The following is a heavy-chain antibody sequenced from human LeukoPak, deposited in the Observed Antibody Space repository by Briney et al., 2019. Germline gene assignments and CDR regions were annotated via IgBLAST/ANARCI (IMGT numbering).Heavy chain of an antibody. D-gene: IGHD6-19*01. J-gene: IGHJ6*02. CDR2: IKQDGSEK. CDR1: GFTFSSYW. CDR3: AREDNGWYLYYYYAMDV. Sequence: GGSLRLSCAASGFTFSSYWISWVRQAPGKGLEWVANIKQDGSEKYYVDSVKGRFTISRDNAKNSLYLQMNSLRAEDTAVYYCAREDNGWYLYYYYAMDVWGQGTTVTVSS. V-gene: IGHV3-7*03.